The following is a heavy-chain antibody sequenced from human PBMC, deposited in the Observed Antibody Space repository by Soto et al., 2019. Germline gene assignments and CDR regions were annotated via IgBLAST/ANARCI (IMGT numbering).Heavy chain of an antibody. Sequence: TLSLTCTVSGDSISNYYWTWMRQPPGKGLEWIGYISYSGSTNYDPSLKSRVTMSVDASKNQFSLILTSVSAADTAVYFCARDYRRRYGMDVWGQGTTVTVSS. V-gene: IGHV4-59*01. CDR2: ISYSGST. J-gene: IGHJ6*02. CDR1: GDSISNYY. CDR3: ARDYRRRYGMDV.